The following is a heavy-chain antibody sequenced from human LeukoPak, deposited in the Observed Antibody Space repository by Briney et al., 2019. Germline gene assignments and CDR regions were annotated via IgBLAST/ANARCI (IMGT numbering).Heavy chain of an antibody. CDR2: IKSKTDGGTT. CDR3: ATDSTVDIVATDYYGMDV. D-gene: IGHD5-12*01. CDR1: RVTFSPAWTFSHAW. V-gene: IGHV3-15*01. J-gene: IGHJ6*02. Sequence: GGSLRLSCAASRVTFSPAWTFSHAWMNWVRQAPGKGLEWVGRIKSKTDGGTTDYAAPVKGRFTISRDDSKNTLYLQMNSLKTEDTAVYYCATDSTVDIVATDYYGMDVWGQGTTVTVSS.